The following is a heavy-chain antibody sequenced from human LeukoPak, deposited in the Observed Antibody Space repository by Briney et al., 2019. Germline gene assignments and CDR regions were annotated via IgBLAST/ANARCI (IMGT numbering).Heavy chain of an antibody. CDR1: GYTLTELS. CDR2: IWYDGSNK. CDR3: ARQSKEITIFGVVINYYGMDV. D-gene: IGHD3-3*01. V-gene: IGHV3-33*01. Sequence: SCKVSGYTLTELSMHWVRQAPGKGLEWVAVIWYDGSNKYYADSVKGRFTISRDNSKNTLYLQMNSLRAEDTAVYYCARQSKEITIFGVVINYYGMDVWGQGTTVTVSS. J-gene: IGHJ6*02.